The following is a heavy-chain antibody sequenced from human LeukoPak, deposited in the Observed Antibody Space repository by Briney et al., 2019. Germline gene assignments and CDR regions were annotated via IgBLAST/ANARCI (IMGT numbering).Heavy chain of an antibody. CDR2: ISGDGSRT. D-gene: IGHD6-19*01. Sequence: GGSLRLSCAASGFTFDDYAMHWVRQAPGKGLEWVSLISGDGSRTYYADSVKGRFTISRDNGKNSLYLQMNSLRTEDTAFYYCAKVRPTRFVESSGWLELGYWDQGTLVTVSS. CDR1: GFTFDDYA. J-gene: IGHJ4*02. CDR3: AKVRPTRFVESSGWLELGY. V-gene: IGHV3-43*02.